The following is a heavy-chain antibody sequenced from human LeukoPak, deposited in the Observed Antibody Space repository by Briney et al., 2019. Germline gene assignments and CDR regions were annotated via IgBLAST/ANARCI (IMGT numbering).Heavy chain of an antibody. J-gene: IGHJ5*02. D-gene: IGHD3-22*01. Sequence: SETLSLTCTVSGGSINTYYWSWIRQPPGKGLEWIGYISYSGSTNYNPSLKSRVAISLDTSKNQYSPKLSSVTSADTAVYYCAISTFYDSSGYGSLDPWGRGTLVTVSS. CDR1: GGSINTYY. CDR2: ISYSGST. CDR3: AISTFYDSSGYGSLDP. V-gene: IGHV4-59*01.